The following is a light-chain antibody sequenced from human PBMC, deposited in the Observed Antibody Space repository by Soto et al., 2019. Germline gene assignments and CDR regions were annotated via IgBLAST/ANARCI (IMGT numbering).Light chain of an antibody. CDR1: QSVSSN. Sequence: EIVMTQSPATLSVSPGDRATLSCRASQSVSSNLAWYQQKPGQAPRLLIYGASTRATGIPARFSGSGSGTEFTLTISSLQSEDFAVYYCHQYNIWPPLTFGGGTKVEIK. J-gene: IGKJ4*01. V-gene: IGKV3-15*01. CDR2: GAS. CDR3: HQYNIWPPLT.